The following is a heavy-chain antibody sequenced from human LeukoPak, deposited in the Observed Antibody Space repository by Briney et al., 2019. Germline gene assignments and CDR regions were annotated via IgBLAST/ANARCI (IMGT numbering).Heavy chain of an antibody. D-gene: IGHD4-17*01. CDR2: ISNSGGST. J-gene: IGHJ3*01. Sequence: GASLRLSCAASGLTFSSYAMSWVRQAPGKGLEWVSSISNSGGSTYYADSVQGRFTISRDNSKNTLYLQINSLGAEDTAIYYCAKIGAYGDYKYAFDFWGQGTVVTVSS. CDR3: AKIGAYGDYKYAFDF. CDR1: GLTFSSYA. V-gene: IGHV3-23*01.